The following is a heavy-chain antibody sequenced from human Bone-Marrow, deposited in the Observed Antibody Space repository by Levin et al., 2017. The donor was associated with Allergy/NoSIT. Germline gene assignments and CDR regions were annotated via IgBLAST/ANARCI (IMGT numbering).Heavy chain of an antibody. CDR1: GGSISSSNW. Sequence: PSQTLSLTCAVSGGSISSSNWWSWVRQPPGKGLEWIGEIYHSGSTNYNPSLKSRVTISVDKSKNQFSLKLSSVTAADTAVYYCARMGYSSGWYGDYWGQGTLVTVSS. CDR3: ARMGYSSGWYGDY. V-gene: IGHV4-4*02. D-gene: IGHD6-19*01. J-gene: IGHJ4*02. CDR2: IYHSGST.